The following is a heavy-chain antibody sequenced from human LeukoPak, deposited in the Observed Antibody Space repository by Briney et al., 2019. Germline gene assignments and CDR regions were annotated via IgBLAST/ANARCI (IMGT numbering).Heavy chain of an antibody. Sequence: GGSLRLSCAASGFTFSSYSFNWVRQAPGKGLEWVSSISSSSTYIYYADSVKGRFTISRDNAKNTLYLQMNSLRAEDMAVYYCARGARLGVVVVAAALDYWGQGTLVTVSS. D-gene: IGHD2-15*01. CDR3: ARGARLGVVVVAAALDY. V-gene: IGHV3-21*01. CDR1: GFTFSSYS. J-gene: IGHJ4*02. CDR2: ISSSSTYI.